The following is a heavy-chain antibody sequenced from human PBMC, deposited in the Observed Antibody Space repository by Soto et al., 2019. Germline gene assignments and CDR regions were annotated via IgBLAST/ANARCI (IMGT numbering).Heavy chain of an antibody. CDR1: GGSISSSSYY. CDR2: INYSGRT. J-gene: IGHJ4*02. CDR3: ARLEGLATISYYFDY. D-gene: IGHD3-9*01. Sequence: SETLSLTCTVSGGSISSSSYYWGWIRQPPGKGLGWIGSINYSGRTYYNPSLKSRVTISVDTSKNQFSLKLTSVAAADTVVYYCARLEGLATISYYFDYWGQGALVTVSS. V-gene: IGHV4-39*01.